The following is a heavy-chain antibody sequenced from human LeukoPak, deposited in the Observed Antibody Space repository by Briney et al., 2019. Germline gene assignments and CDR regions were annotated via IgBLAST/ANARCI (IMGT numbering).Heavy chain of an antibody. CDR1: GYTFTSYD. J-gene: IGHJ4*02. Sequence: VASVKVSCKASGYTFTSYDINWVRQAAGQGLEWMGWINPNSGGTNYAQKFQGRVTMTRDTSISTAYMELSRLRSDDTAVYYCARIYDFWSGDIDYWGQGTLVTVSS. V-gene: IGHV1-2*02. CDR2: INPNSGGT. CDR3: ARIYDFWSGDIDY. D-gene: IGHD3-3*01.